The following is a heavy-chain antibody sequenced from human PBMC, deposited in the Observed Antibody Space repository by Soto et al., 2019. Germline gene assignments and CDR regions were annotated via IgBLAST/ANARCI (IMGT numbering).Heavy chain of an antibody. CDR3: ARDLGVGAASDY. V-gene: IGHV1-3*01. Sequence: QVQLVQSGAEVKKPGASVKVSCKASGYTFTSYAMHWVRQAPGQSLEWMGWINAGNGNTKYSQKFQGRVTITRDTSASTAYMELSSLRSEDTAVYYCARDLGVGAASDYWGQGTLVNASS. J-gene: IGHJ4*02. CDR2: INAGNGNT. CDR1: GYTFTSYA. D-gene: IGHD1-26*01.